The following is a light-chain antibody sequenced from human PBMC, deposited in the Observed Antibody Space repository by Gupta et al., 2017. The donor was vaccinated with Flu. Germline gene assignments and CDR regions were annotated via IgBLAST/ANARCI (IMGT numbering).Light chain of an antibody. CDR1: QSISGW. V-gene: IGKV1-5*03. Sequence: DVQMTQSPSTLSASVGDRVTITCRASQSISGWLAWYQQKPGKAPKLLIFKASNLKSGVPSRFSGSGAGTEFTLTISSLQPDDFATYYCQQDNNYWTFGQGTKVEIK. J-gene: IGKJ1*01. CDR3: QQDNNYWT. CDR2: KAS.